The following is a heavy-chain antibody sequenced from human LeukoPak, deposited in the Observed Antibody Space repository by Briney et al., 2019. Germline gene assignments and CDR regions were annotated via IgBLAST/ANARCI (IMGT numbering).Heavy chain of an antibody. CDR3: AKFNRQYCSSISCYGGFDY. D-gene: IGHD2-2*01. Sequence: PGGSLRLSCADSGFTFSTYSMNWVRQAPGKGLEWVSYISRSSTYIYYADSVKGRFTISRDNAKNSLYLQMNSLRAEDTAVYYCAKFNRQYCSSISCYGGFDYWGQGTLVTVSS. CDR2: ISRSSTYI. CDR1: GFTFSTYS. V-gene: IGHV3-21*05. J-gene: IGHJ4*02.